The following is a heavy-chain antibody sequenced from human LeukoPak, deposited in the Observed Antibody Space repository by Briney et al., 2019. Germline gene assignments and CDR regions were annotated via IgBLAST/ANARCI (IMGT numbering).Heavy chain of an antibody. CDR1: GGSISSSSYY. CDR2: IYYSGST. V-gene: IGHV4-39*02. Sequence: SETLSLTCTVSGGSISSSSYYWGWIRQPPGKGLEWIGSIYYSGSTYYNPSLKSRVTISVDTSKNQFSLKLSSVTAADTAVYYCARDWGYYDGRGYHNWFDPWGQGTLVTVSS. J-gene: IGHJ5*02. CDR3: ARDWGYYDGRGYHNWFDP. D-gene: IGHD3-22*01.